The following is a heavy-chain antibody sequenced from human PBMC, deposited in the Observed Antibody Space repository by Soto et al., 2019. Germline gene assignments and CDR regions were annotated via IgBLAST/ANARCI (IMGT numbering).Heavy chain of an antibody. CDR1: GGSISSSNYY. CDR3: ARQAPLLKQWLVILEFDS. CDR2: IYFSGST. V-gene: IGHV4-39*01. D-gene: IGHD6-19*01. J-gene: IGHJ4*02. Sequence: SETLSLTCSVSGGSISSSNYYWGWVRQPPGKGLEWMGSIYFSGSTYYNPFLKSRVTISVDTSKNQFSLKLTSVTAADTAVYYCARQAPLLKQWLVILEFDSWGQGTLVTVSS.